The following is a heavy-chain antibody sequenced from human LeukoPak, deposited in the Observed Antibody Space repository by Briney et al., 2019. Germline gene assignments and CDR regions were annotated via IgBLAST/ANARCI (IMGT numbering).Heavy chain of an antibody. CDR1: GGSISSYY. J-gene: IGHJ4*02. D-gene: IGHD3-22*01. Sequence: PSETLSLTCTVSGGSISSYYWSWIRRPAGKGLEWIGRIYTSGSTNYNPSLKSRVTMSVDTSKNQFSLKLSSVTAADTAVYYCARDRLSDYDSSGYPPFDYWGQGTLVTVSS. V-gene: IGHV4-4*07. CDR3: ARDRLSDYDSSGYPPFDY. CDR2: IYTSGST.